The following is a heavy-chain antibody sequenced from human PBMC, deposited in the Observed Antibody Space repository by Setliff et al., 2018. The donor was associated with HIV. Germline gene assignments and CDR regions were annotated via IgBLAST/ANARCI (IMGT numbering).Heavy chain of an antibody. CDR3: AKTQGWHLINY. V-gene: IGHV1-2*02. Sequence: ASVKVSCKASGYSFTDYFMHWVRQAPGQGLEWMGWISPNNGDKNIPQSFQGRVTMTRDTSINTAYMELSGLRSDDTAMYYCAKTQGWHLINYWGPGTLVTVSS. J-gene: IGHJ4*02. D-gene: IGHD6-19*01. CDR2: ISPNNGDK. CDR1: GYSFTDYF.